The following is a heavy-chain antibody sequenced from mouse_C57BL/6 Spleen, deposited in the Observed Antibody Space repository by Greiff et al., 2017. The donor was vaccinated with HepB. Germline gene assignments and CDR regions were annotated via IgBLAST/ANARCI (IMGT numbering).Heavy chain of an antibody. D-gene: IGHD1-1*01. J-gene: IGHJ2*01. Sequence: VQLVESGPELVKPGASVKLSCKASGYTFTSYDINWVKQRPGQGLEWIGWIYPRDGSTKYNEKFKGKATLTVDTSSSTAYMELHSLTSEDSAVYFCARSLYYGSSRYFDYWGQGTTLTVSS. CDR1: GYTFTSYD. V-gene: IGHV1-85*01. CDR2: IYPRDGST. CDR3: ARSLYYGSSRYFDY.